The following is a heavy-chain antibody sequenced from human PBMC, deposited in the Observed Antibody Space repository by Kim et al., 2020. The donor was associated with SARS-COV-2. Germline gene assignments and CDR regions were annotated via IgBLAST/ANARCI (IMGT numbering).Heavy chain of an antibody. Sequence: ASVKVSCKAPGYTFTSYGIIWVRQAPGQGLEWMGWISAYNGNTDYAQKFQGRVTMTTDTSTSTAYMELRSLRSDDTAVYYCARGDGDWGFDYWGQGTLVTVSS. CDR3: ARGDGDWGFDY. D-gene: IGHD7-27*01. CDR1: GYTFTSYG. V-gene: IGHV1-18*01. J-gene: IGHJ4*02. CDR2: ISAYNGNT.